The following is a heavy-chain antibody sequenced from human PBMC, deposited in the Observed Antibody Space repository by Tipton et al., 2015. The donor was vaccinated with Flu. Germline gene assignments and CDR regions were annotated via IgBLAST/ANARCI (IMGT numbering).Heavy chain of an antibody. J-gene: IGHJ5*02. CDR3: ARGVLIGGKRFDP. Sequence: TLSLTCTVSGGSISSSSYHWAWIRQPPGKGLEWIASIDYRGSTHHDPSLKSRVTISVDTSKNQFSLKLSSVAAADTAVYYCARGVLIGGKRFDPWGLGTLVTVSS. CDR2: IDYRGST. D-gene: IGHD4/OR15-4a*01. V-gene: IGHV4-39*07. CDR1: GGSISSSSYH.